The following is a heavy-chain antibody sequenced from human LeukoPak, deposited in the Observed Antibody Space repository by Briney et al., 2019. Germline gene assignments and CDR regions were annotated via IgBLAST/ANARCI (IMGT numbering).Heavy chain of an antibody. CDR3: ARARGEVTIDY. V-gene: IGHV4-34*01. CDR1: GGSFSGHY. J-gene: IGHJ4*02. CDR2: INHSGNT. D-gene: IGHD3-10*01. Sequence: PSETLSLTCAVYGGSFSGHYWTWIRQPPGKGLEWIGEINHSGNTNYNPSLKSRVTLSVDTSKNQFSLKLRSVTAADTAVYYCARARGEVTIDYWGQGTLVTVSS.